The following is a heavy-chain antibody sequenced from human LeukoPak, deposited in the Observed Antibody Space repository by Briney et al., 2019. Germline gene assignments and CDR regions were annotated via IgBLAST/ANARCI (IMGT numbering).Heavy chain of an antibody. J-gene: IGHJ4*02. CDR3: ARDHPGVLRNPYFDY. V-gene: IGHV3-11*06. CDR2: ISSSSSYT. CDR1: GFTFSDYY. Sequence: PGGSLRLSCAASGFTFSDYYMSWIRQAPGKGLEWVSYISSSSSYTNYADFVKGRFTISRDNAKNSLYLQMNSLRAEDTAVYYCARDHPGVLRNPYFDYWGQGTLVTVSS. D-gene: IGHD4/OR15-4a*01.